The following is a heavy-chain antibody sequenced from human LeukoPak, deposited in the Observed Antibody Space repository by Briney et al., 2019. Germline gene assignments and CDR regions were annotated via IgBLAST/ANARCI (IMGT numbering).Heavy chain of an antibody. V-gene: IGHV3-21*01. CDR3: ARELHGDYGDY. Sequence: GGSLTLSCAASGFTLSSYSMNWVRQAPGKGLEWVSSISSSSSYIYYADSVKGRFTISRDNAKNSLYLQMNSLRVEDTAMYYCARELHGDYGDYWGQGTLVTVSS. D-gene: IGHD4-17*01. J-gene: IGHJ4*02. CDR1: GFTLSSYS. CDR2: ISSSSSYI.